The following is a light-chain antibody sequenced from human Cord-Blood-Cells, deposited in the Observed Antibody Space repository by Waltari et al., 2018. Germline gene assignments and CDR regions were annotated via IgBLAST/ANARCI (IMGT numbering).Light chain of an antibody. CDR2: DVS. V-gene: IGLV2-14*03. J-gene: IGLJ3*02. Sequence: QSALTQPASVSGSPGQPITISCTGTSSDVVGYNYVSWYQQHPGKAPKLVIYDVSNRPSGVSNRFSGSKSGNTASLTISGLQAEDEADYYCSSYTTSSTWVFGGGTKLTVL. CDR1: SSDVVGYNY. CDR3: SSYTTSSTWV.